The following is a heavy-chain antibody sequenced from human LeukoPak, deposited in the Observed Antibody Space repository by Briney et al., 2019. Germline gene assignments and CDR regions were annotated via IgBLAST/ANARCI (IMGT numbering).Heavy chain of an antibody. J-gene: IGHJ3*02. D-gene: IGHD3-22*01. CDR1: GFTFSSYA. V-gene: IGHV3-23*01. CDR2: ISGSGGST. Sequence: GGSLRLSCAASGFTFSSYAMSWVRQAPGKGLEWVSAISGSGGSTYYADSVKGRFTISRDNSKNTLYLQMNSLRAEDTAVYYCAKDGYYYDSSGYNDAYAFDIWGQGTMVTVSS. CDR3: AKDGYYYDSSGYNDAYAFDI.